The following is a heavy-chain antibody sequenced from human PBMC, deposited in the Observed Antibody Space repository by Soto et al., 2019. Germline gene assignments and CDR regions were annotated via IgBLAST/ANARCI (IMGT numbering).Heavy chain of an antibody. J-gene: IGHJ5*02. CDR2: IYHSGTT. D-gene: IGHD3-10*01. CDR1: GGSVSGAGYS. Sequence: KPSETLSLTCAVSGGSVSGAGYSWSSIRQPPGGGLDWIGYIYHSGTTYCNPSLKTRLTMSLDRSNNKFSLTLNSVTAADTALYFCARAQFYSGSGNYNNLMFDAWGKGTQVTVSS. CDR3: ARAQFYSGSGNYNNLMFDA. V-gene: IGHV4-30-2*01.